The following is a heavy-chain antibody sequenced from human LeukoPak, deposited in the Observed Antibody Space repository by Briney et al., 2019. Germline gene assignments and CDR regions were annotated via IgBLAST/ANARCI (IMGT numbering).Heavy chain of an antibody. J-gene: IGHJ4*02. CDR1: GGSISSYY. CDR3: ARRASGSYPDYFDY. D-gene: IGHD1-26*01. Sequence: PSETLSLTCTVSGGSISSYYWSWIRQPPGKGLEWIGYIYYSGSTNYNPSLKSRATISLDTSKNQVSLKLSSVTATDTAVYYCARRASGSYPDYFDYWGQGTLVTVSS. CDR2: IYYSGST. V-gene: IGHV4-59*08.